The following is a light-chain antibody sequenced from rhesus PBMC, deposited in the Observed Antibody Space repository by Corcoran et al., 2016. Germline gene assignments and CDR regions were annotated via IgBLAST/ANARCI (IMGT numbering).Light chain of an antibody. J-gene: IGKJ1*01. Sequence: VVMTQSPLALPITPGQPASISCRSSQSLVHTNGNTYLSWFQQKPGQPPRLLIYKVSDRDSGAPDRFSGTGAGTDVTLKISRVEAEDVGFYYCMQYTHSPWTFGQGTKVEIK. CDR2: KVS. V-gene: IGKV2-64*01. CDR1: QSLVHTNGNTY. CDR3: MQYTHSPWT.